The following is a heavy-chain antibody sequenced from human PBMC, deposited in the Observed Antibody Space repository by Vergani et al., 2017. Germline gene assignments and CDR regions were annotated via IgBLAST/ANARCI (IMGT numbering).Heavy chain of an antibody. D-gene: IGHD1-26*01. J-gene: IGHJ6*03. Sequence: QVQLVESGGGLVKPGGPFRPPCAAFGFPSSDYYMSWTRQAPGKGLEWVSYISSSGSTIYYANSVKGRFTISRDNAKNSLYLQMNSLRAEDTAVYYCARVVXATRRGYYYYYMDVWGKGTTVTVSS. V-gene: IGHV3-11*01. CDR2: ISSSGSTI. CDR3: ARVVXATRRGYYYYYMDV. CDR1: GFPSSDYY.